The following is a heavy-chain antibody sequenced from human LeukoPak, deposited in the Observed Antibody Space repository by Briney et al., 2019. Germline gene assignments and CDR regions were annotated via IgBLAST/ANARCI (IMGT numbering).Heavy chain of an antibody. J-gene: IGHJ4*02. V-gene: IGHV4-39*01. Sequence: SETLSLTCTVSGGSISSRSYYWGRIRQSPGKGVECIGTIYYSGTTYYNPSLKSRVTISVDTSKNHFSLKLSSVTAADTAMYYCARHKIWDGYGGLFDYWGQGTLVTVSS. CDR3: ARHKIWDGYGGLFDY. CDR1: GGSISSRSYY. D-gene: IGHD4-23*01. CDR2: IYYSGTT.